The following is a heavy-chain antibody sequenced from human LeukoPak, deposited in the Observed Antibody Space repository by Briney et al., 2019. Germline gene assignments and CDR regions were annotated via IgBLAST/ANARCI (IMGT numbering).Heavy chain of an antibody. CDR3: ARHRPWELYYFDY. CDR2: IYYSGST. Sequence: SQTLSLTCTVSGGSISSGSYYWSWIRQPPGKGLEWIGYIYYSGSTNYNPSLKSRVTISVDTSKNQFSLKLSSVTAADTAVYYCARHRPWELYYFDYWGQGTLVTVSS. J-gene: IGHJ4*02. V-gene: IGHV4-61*01. D-gene: IGHD1-26*01. CDR1: GGSISSGSYY.